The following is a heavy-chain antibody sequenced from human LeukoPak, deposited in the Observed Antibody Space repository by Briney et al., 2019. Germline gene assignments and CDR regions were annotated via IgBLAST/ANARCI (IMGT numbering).Heavy chain of an antibody. CDR1: GYTFTSYG. D-gene: IGHD1-26*01. V-gene: IGHV1-18*01. Sequence: ASVKVSCKASGYTFTSYGISWVRQAPGQGLGWIVCISAYNGNTNYAQKLQGRVTMTTDTSTTTAHMELRSLRSDDTAVYYCARDRGGYSGRSYFDYWGQGTLVTVSS. CDR3: ARDRGGYSGRSYFDY. J-gene: IGHJ4*02. CDR2: ISAYNGNT.